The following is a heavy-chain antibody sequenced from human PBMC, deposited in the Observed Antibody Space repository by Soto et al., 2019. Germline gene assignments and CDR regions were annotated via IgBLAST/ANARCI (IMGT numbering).Heavy chain of an antibody. J-gene: IGHJ6*02. D-gene: IGHD6-13*01. CDR2: IKQDGSEE. V-gene: IGHV3-7*01. CDR1: GFTFSSYG. Sequence: EVQLVESGGGLVQPGGSLGLSCVDPGFTFSSYGWGWVGKAPVKGLEWVGNIKQDGSEENYVDSVKGRFTISRDNAKNSMYLQMNSLRVEDTAVYYCARIAASGRGWDVWGQGTTVVVSS. CDR3: ARIAASGRGWDV.